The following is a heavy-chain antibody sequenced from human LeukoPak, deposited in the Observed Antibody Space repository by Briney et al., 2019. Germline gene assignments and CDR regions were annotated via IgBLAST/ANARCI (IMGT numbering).Heavy chain of an antibody. Sequence: GGSLRLSCAASGFTFSSYSMNWVRQAPGKGLEWVSSISSSSSYIYYADSVKGRFTISRDNAKNSLYLQMNSLRAEDTAVYHCARDVRYCSSTSCPLEGWGQGTLVTVSS. CDR3: ARDVRYCSSTSCPLEG. CDR2: ISSSSSYI. CDR1: GFTFSSYS. V-gene: IGHV3-21*01. D-gene: IGHD2-2*01. J-gene: IGHJ4*02.